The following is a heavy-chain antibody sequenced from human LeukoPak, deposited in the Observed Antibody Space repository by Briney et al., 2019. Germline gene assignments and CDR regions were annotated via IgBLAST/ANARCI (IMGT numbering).Heavy chain of an antibody. Sequence: GGSLRLSCSASGFTFNRYAIHWVRQAPEKGLEHVSGISGNGGSTYYADSVKGRFSISRDNSKNTVFLQMSSLTTEDTAMYYCVKIYFYGSGTFDAFDVWGQGTMVTVSS. CDR1: GFTFNRYA. V-gene: IGHV3-64D*06. D-gene: IGHD3-10*01. J-gene: IGHJ3*01. CDR2: ISGNGGST. CDR3: VKIYFYGSGTFDAFDV.